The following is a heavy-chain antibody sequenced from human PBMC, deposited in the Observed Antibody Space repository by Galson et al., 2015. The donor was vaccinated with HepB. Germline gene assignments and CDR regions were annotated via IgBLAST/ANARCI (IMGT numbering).Heavy chain of an antibody. J-gene: IGHJ4*02. CDR1: GFTFSSYA. CDR3: AKDRGYCSSTSCPPDY. D-gene: IGHD2-2*01. Sequence: LRLSCAASGFTFSSYAMSWVRQAPGKGLEWVSAISGSGGSTYYADSVKGRFTISRDNSKNTLYLQMNSLRAEDTVVYYCAKDRGYCSSTSCPPDYWGQGTLVTVSS. V-gene: IGHV3-23*01. CDR2: ISGSGGST.